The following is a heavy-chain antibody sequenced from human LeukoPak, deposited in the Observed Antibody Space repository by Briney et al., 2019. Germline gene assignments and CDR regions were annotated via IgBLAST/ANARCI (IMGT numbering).Heavy chain of an antibody. CDR1: GGSISSSDYY. V-gene: IGHV4-39*01. CDR2: VYYGGST. D-gene: IGHD2-15*01. J-gene: IGHJ5*02. CDR3: ARRVVAPKGDWFDP. Sequence: TSETLSLTCTVSGGSISSSDYYWGWIRQPPGKGLEWIGIVYYGGSTHYNPSHKGRVTLSVDTSKNQFSLKLSSVTAADTAVYYCARRVVAPKGDWFDPWGQGTLVTVSS.